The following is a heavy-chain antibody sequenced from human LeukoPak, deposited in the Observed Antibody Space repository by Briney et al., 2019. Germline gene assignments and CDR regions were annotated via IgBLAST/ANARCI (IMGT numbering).Heavy chain of an antibody. CDR2: ISYDGSNK. D-gene: IGHD3-10*01. CDR3: ARARRSGGITMVRGVKDRGWFDS. J-gene: IGHJ5*01. Sequence: PGGSLRLSCAASGFTFSSYAMHWVRQAPGKGLEWVAVISYDGSNKYYADSVKGRFTISRDNSKNTLYLQMNSLRAEDTAVFYCARARRSGGITMVRGVKDRGWFDSWGQGILVTVSS. CDR1: GFTFSSYA. V-gene: IGHV3-30*04.